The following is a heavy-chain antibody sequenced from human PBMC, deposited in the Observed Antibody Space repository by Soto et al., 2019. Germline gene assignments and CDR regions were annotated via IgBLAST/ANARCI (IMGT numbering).Heavy chain of an antibody. V-gene: IGHV3-74*01. Sequence: GSLRLSCAASGFTFSSYWMHWVRQAPGKGLVWVSRINSDGSSTSYADSVKGRFTISRDNAKNTLYLQMNSLRAEDTAVYYCARTPSSTYPWFDPWGQGTLVTVSS. CDR2: INSDGSST. CDR3: ARTPSSTYPWFDP. D-gene: IGHD2-2*01. CDR1: GFTFSSYW. J-gene: IGHJ5*02.